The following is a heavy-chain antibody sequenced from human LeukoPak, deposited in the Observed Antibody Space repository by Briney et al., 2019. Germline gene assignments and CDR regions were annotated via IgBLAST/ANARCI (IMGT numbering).Heavy chain of an antibody. CDR2: IYYSGST. J-gene: IGHJ6*03. Sequence: SENMSLTCTGSGGSISSYYWSWNRQPPGKGMEWMGYIYYSGSTNYNPSLKSRVTISVDTSKNQFSLKLSSVTDADTAVYYRARGGYYMDVWGKGTTVTVSS. CDR3: ARGGYYMDV. CDR1: GGSISSYY. V-gene: IGHV4-59*01.